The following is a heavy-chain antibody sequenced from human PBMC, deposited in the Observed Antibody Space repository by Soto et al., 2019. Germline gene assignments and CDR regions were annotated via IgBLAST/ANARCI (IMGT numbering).Heavy chain of an antibody. V-gene: IGHV4-39*01. D-gene: IGHD4-17*01. Sequence: QLQLQESGPGLVKPSETLSLTCTVSGGAISSSSYYWGWIRQPTGKGLEWIGRIYYSGSTYYNPSLKSRVTISVDTSKTQSSLNLSSVTAAETAVYYCARHPYDYGDWVGACWGQGTLVTVSS. CDR3: ARHPYDYGDWVGAC. CDR2: IYYSGST. J-gene: IGHJ4*02. CDR1: GGAISSSSYY.